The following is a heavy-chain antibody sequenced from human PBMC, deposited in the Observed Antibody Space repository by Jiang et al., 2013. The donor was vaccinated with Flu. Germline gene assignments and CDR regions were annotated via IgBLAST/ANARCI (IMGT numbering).Heavy chain of an antibody. D-gene: IGHD3-16*02. J-gene: IGHJ4*02. CDR3: ARDHRTFDKSDRRLDS. V-gene: IGHV7-4-1*02. CDR2: INTDTGNP. CDR1: GYTFTDYA. Sequence: QSGSELKKPGASVRISCKASGYTFTDYAINWIRQAPGQGLEWLGWINTDTGNPTYAQAFTGRFVFSLDTSVSTAHLQVISLKTDDTAVYYCARDHRTFDKSDRRLDSWGQGTLVTVSS.